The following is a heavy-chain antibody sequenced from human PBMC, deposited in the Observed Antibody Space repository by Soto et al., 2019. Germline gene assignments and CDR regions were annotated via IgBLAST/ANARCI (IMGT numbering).Heavy chain of an antibody. Sequence: QVQLVQSGAEVKKPGASVKVSCKASGYTLTSYNMHWVRQAPGQGLEWVGMINPLGFSTTYAQKFRGRVPRTRDTSSSTVYMELRNLRSDDTAVYYCARAAGRFGELYWLDPWVQGTLVTVSP. J-gene: IGHJ5*02. CDR3: ARAAGRFGELYWLDP. D-gene: IGHD3-10*01. V-gene: IGHV1-46*01. CDR1: GYTLTSYN. CDR2: INPLGFST.